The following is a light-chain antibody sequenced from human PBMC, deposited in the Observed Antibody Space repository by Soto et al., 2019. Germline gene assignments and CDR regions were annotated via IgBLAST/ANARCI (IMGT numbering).Light chain of an antibody. Sequence: EIVLTQSPGTLSLSPGERATLPCSASQSVSSSYLAWYQQKPGQAPRLLIYGASSRATGIPDRFSGSGSGTDFTLTISRLEPEDFAVYYCQQYGSSTSWTFGQGTKVDIK. CDR1: QSVSSSY. J-gene: IGKJ1*01. V-gene: IGKV3-20*01. CDR2: GAS. CDR3: QQYGSSTSWT.